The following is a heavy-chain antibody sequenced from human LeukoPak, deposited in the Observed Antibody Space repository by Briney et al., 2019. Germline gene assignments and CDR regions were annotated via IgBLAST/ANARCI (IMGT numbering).Heavy chain of an antibody. Sequence: GSLRLSCAASGFTFSSYAMSWVRQAPGKGLEWIGSIYYSGSTYYNPSLKSRVTISVDTSKNQFSLKLSSVTAADTAVYYCARRHYDYVWGSYRSWYFDYWGQGTLVTVSS. CDR2: IYYSGST. D-gene: IGHD3-16*02. V-gene: IGHV4-38-2*01. J-gene: IGHJ4*02. CDR3: ARRHYDYVWGSYRSWYFDY. CDR1: GFTFSSYA.